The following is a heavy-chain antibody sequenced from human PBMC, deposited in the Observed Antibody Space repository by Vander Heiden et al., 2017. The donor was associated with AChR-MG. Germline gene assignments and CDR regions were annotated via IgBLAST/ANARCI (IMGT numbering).Heavy chain of an antibody. CDR2: IYYSGST. D-gene: IGHD6-19*01. V-gene: IGHV4-39*01. J-gene: IGHJ4*02. CDR1: GGSISSSSYY. CDR3: ARSRSSRGWYWFY. Sequence: QLQLQESGPGLVKPSETLSLTCTVSGGSISSSSYYWGWIRLPPGKGLEWIGSIYYSGSTYYKPALKSRVTISVDTSKNQFSLKLRSVTAADTAEYYCARSRSSRGWYWFYWGQGTLVTVSS.